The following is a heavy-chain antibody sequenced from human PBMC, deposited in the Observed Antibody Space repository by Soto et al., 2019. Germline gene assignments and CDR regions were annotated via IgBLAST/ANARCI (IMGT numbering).Heavy chain of an antibody. J-gene: IGHJ6*02. Sequence: EVQLLESGGGLVQPGGSLRLSCVGSGFTFSSHAMSWVRQAPGKGLEWVSTIGGSGTRRYYAVSVQGRFTISRDNSENTLYLQMSGLSAEDTAVYYCAKDIEDIVVVPASLVHLYHYGMDVWGQGTTVTVSS. CDR3: AKDIEDIVVVPASLVHLYHYGMDV. D-gene: IGHD2-2*01. CDR2: IGGSGTRR. V-gene: IGHV3-23*01. CDR1: GFTFSSHA.